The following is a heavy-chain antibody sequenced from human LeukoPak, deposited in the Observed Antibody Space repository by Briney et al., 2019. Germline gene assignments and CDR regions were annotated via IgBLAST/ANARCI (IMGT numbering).Heavy chain of an antibody. CDR1: GYSFTSYW. V-gene: IGHV5-51*01. CDR3: ARADVLRFLEWLSDTYYFDY. Sequence: GESLKISYKGSGYSFTSYWIGWVRQMPGKGLEWMGIIYPGDSDTRYSPSFQGQVTISADKSISTAYLQWSSLKASDTAMYYCARADVLRFLEWLSDTYYFDYWGQGTLVTVSS. CDR2: IYPGDSDT. D-gene: IGHD3-3*01. J-gene: IGHJ4*02.